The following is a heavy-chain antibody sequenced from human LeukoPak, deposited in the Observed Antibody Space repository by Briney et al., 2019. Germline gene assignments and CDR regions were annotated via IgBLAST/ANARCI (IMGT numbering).Heavy chain of an antibody. CDR2: INWSSGSI. D-gene: IGHD1-26*01. V-gene: IGHV3-9*01. Sequence: GGSLRLSRAASGFSFDDYAMDWVRQAPGKGLEWVSGINWSSGSIAYADSVKGRFIISRDNAKNSLYLQMNSLRTEDTALYYCAKDRAVGASDAFDIWGQGTMVTVSS. CDR3: AKDRAVGASDAFDI. J-gene: IGHJ3*02. CDR1: GFSFDDYA.